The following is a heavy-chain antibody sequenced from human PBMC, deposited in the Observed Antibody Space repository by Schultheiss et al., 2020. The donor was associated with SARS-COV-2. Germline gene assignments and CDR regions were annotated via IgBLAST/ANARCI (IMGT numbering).Heavy chain of an antibody. V-gene: IGHV1-18*04. CDR3: ARALPYGDYVGPYYYGMDV. J-gene: IGHJ6*02. CDR1: GYTFTGYY. D-gene: IGHD4-17*01. CDR2: ISAYNGNT. Sequence: ASVKVSCKASGYTFTGYYMHWVRQAPGQGLEWMGWISAYNGNTNYAQKLQGRVTMTTDTSTSTAYMELSSLRSEDTAVYYCARALPYGDYVGPYYYGMDVWGQGTTVTVSS.